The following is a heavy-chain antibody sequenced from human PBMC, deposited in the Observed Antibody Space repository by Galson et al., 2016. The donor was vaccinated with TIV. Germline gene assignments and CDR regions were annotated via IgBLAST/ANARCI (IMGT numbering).Heavy chain of an antibody. V-gene: IGHV3-9*01. CDR2: ISWNGGVV. CDR1: GFTLDDYA. Sequence: SLRLSCAASGFTLDDYALHWVRQAPGKGLEWVSGISWNGGVVGSADSVKGRFTISRDSAKKSLYLQMNSLTTDDTAVYFCCKGSGDAPYYFYMDVWGEGTTVIVSS. J-gene: IGHJ6*03. CDR3: CKGSGDAPYYFYMDV. D-gene: IGHD2-21*01.